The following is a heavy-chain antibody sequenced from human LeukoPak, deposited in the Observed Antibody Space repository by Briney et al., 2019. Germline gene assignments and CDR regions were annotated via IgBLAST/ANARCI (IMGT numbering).Heavy chain of an antibody. V-gene: IGHV3-53*01. Sequence: GGSLRLSCAASEFTVSTNYMTWVRQAPGKGLEWVSVIYRDGNTYYADTVEGRFTISRDNSKNTLYLQMDSLRAEDTAVYYCAKRSDYGGNWNYFDYWGQGTLVTVSS. CDR2: IYRDGNT. J-gene: IGHJ4*02. D-gene: IGHD4-23*01. CDR3: AKRSDYGGNWNYFDY. CDR1: EFTVSTNY.